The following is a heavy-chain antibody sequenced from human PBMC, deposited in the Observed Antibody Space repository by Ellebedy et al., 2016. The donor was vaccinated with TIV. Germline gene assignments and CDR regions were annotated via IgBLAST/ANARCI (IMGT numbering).Heavy chain of an antibody. D-gene: IGHD1-26*01. Sequence: GESLKISCAASGFTFSTYSMHWVRQAPGKGLEWVAVVSYTGNTKYYADSVKGRFTISRDNSRSTLYLQMNSLRAEDSAVYYCAKDMVFGDGKWEIDVWGQGTTVTVSS. CDR1: GFTFSTYS. CDR2: VSYTGNTK. V-gene: IGHV3-30*18. CDR3: AKDMVFGDGKWEIDV. J-gene: IGHJ6*02.